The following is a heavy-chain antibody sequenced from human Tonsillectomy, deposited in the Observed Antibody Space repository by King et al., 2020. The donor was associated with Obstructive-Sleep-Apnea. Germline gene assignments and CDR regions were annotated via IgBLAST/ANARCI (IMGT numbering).Heavy chain of an antibody. D-gene: IGHD3-22*01. CDR1: GGAISSGYF. CDR2: ISSSANA. CDR3: ARVPYDSSGYGYFDY. J-gene: IGHJ4*02. Sequence: VQLQESGPGLVKPSQTLSLTCTVSGGAISSGYFWSWIRHHPGKGLDWMGYISSSANAYFNPSLNSRLTISVDTSKNHFSLKLNSVTAADTAVYYCARVPYDSSGYGYFDYWGQGNMVTVSS. V-gene: IGHV4-31*03.